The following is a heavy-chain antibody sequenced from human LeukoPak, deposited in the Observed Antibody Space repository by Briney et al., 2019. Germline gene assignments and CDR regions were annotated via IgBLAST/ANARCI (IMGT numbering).Heavy chain of an antibody. J-gene: IGHJ5*02. Sequence: PGGSLRLSCEASGFTFSRHAMNWVRQAPEKGLEWVSGISGGSENTFYADPVKGRFTISRDNSRNTLYLQMYGLRADDTALYFCAKGPYSGYSTYFDPWGQGTRVTVSS. CDR2: ISGGSENT. CDR1: GFTFSRHA. D-gene: IGHD5-12*01. V-gene: IGHV3-23*01. CDR3: AKGPYSGYSTYFDP.